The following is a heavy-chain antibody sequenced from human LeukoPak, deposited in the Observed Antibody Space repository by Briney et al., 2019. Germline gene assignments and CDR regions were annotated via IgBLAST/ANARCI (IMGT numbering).Heavy chain of an antibody. CDR2: IYYSGST. CDR3: ARDIATRYYDFWSGDKLNWFDP. CDR1: GGSISSYY. D-gene: IGHD3-3*01. Sequence: PSETLSLTCTVSGGSISSYYWSWIRQPPGKGLEWIGYIYYSGSTNYNPSLKSRVTISVDTSKNQFSLKLSSVTAADTAVYYCARDIATRYYDFWSGDKLNWFDPWGQGTLVTVSS. J-gene: IGHJ5*02. V-gene: IGHV4-59*01.